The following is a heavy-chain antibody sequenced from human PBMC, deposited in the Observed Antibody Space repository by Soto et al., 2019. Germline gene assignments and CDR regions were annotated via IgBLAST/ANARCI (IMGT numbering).Heavy chain of an antibody. V-gene: IGHV4-34*01. CDR1: GGSFSGYY. J-gene: IGHJ6*02. CDR2: INHSGST. Sequence: ETLSLTCAVYGGSFSGYYWSWIRQPPGEGLEWIGEINHSGSTNYNPSLKSRVTISVDTSKNQFSLKLSSVTAADTAVYYCAREWFGELLYGYYYYGMDVWGQGTTVTVSS. D-gene: IGHD3-10*01. CDR3: AREWFGELLYGYYYYGMDV.